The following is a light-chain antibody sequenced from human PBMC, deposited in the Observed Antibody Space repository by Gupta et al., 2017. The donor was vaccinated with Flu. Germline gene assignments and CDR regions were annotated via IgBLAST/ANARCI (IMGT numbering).Light chain of an antibody. CDR2: EDN. Sequence: NFMLTQPHSVSESPGKTVTISCTRSSGSIASNSVQWYQQRPGSSPTTVIYEDNQRPSGVSDRFSGSIDSSYNSASLTISGLKTEDEADYYCQSYDSSNKVFGGGTTLTVL. CDR3: QSYDSSNKV. CDR1: SGSIASNS. J-gene: IGLJ3*02. V-gene: IGLV6-57*01.